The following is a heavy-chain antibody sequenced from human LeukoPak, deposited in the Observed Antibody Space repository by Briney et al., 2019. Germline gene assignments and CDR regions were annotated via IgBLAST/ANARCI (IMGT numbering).Heavy chain of an antibody. J-gene: IGHJ4*02. D-gene: IGHD6-13*01. CDR1: GFTFSSYS. CDR2: IYSGGST. V-gene: IGHV3-66*01. Sequence: GGSLRLSCAASGFTFSSYSMNWVRQAPGKGLEWVSDIYSGGSTYYAASVKGRFTISRDNSKNTLYLKMNTLRAEDTAVYYCARSIHSSSWYSFDYWGKGTLVTVSS. CDR3: ARSIHSSSWYSFDY.